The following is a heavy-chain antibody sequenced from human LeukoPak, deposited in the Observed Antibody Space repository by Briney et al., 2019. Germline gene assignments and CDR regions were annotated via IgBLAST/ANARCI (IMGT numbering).Heavy chain of an antibody. V-gene: IGHV4-39*01. CDR2: IYSSGST. J-gene: IGHJ4*02. D-gene: IGHD3-22*01. CDR3: ARIVVADFDY. Sequence: GSLRLSCAASGLTFRSYAMNWVRQPPGKGLEWIGGIYSSGSTYYNPSLKSRVTISVDTSKNQFSLKLSSVTAADTAVYYCARIVVADFDYWGQGTLVTVSS. CDR1: GLTFRSYA.